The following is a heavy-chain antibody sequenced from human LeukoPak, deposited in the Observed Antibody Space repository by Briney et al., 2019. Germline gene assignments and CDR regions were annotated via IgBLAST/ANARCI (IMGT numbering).Heavy chain of an antibody. D-gene: IGHD3-10*01. J-gene: IGHJ3*02. CDR3: ARDALPLINYAFDI. CDR2: IWYDGSNE. CDR1: GFTFTSYA. Sequence: GGSLRLSCAASGFTFTSYAMSWVRQAPGKGLEWVAVIWYDGSNEYYADSVKGRFTISRDNSKNTLYLQMNSLRAEDTAVYYCARDALPLINYAFDIWGQGTMVTVSS. V-gene: IGHV3-33*08.